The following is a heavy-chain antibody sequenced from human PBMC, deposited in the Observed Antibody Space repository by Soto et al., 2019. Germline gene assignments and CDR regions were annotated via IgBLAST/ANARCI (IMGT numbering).Heavy chain of an antibody. D-gene: IGHD5-18*01. CDR1: GFTFSDYY. CDR2: ISSSSSYT. V-gene: IGHV3-11*06. J-gene: IGHJ4*02. Sequence: QVQLVESGGGLVKPGGSLRLSCAASGFTFSDYYMSWIRQAPGKGLEWVSYISSSSSYTNYADSVKGRFTISRDNAKNALYLQMNSLRAEDTAVYYCAGGGYSYGENYFDYWGQGTLVTVSS. CDR3: AGGGYSYGENYFDY.